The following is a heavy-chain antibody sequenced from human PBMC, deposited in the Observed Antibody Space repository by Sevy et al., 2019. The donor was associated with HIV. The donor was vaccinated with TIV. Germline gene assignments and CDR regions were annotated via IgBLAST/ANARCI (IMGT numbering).Heavy chain of an antibody. CDR1: GFTFSRYW. J-gene: IGHJ6*02. V-gene: IGHV3-7*03. CDR3: ARDCSSTNCLWGLDV. CDR2: IKKDGSEK. D-gene: IGHD2-2*01. Sequence: GSLRLSCAASGFTFSRYWMSWVRQAPGKGLEWVANIKKDGSEKYCVDSVKGRFTISRDNAKNSLYLQMNSLRAEDTALYYCARDCSSTNCLWGLDVWGQGTTVTVSS.